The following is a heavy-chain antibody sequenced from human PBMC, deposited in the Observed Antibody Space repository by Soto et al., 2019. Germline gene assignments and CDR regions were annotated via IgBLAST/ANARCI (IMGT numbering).Heavy chain of an antibody. CDR3: AKATYDILTGYPSPYFDY. CDR1: GFTFSSYA. J-gene: IGHJ4*02. Sequence: GGSLRLSCAASGFTFSSYAMSWVRQAPGKGLEWVSAISGSGGSSYYADSVKGRFTISRDNSKNTLYLQMNSLRAEDTAVYYCAKATYDILTGYPSPYFDYWGQGTLVTVSS. V-gene: IGHV3-23*01. D-gene: IGHD3-9*01. CDR2: ISGSGGSS.